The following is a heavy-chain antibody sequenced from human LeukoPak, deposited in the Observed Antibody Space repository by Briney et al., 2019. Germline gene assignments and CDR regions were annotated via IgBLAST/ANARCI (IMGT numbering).Heavy chain of an antibody. J-gene: IGHJ4*02. CDR3: ARRRGNQQPIDY. CDR1: GFTFSSSA. Sequence: GGSLRLSCAASGFTFSSSAMSWVRQAPGKGLEWVSAISNNGGYTYYADSVQGRFTISRDNSKNTLYLQMNNLRAEDTALYYCARRRGNQQPIDYWGQGTLVTVSS. D-gene: IGHD2-2*01. CDR2: ISNNGGYT. V-gene: IGHV3-23*01.